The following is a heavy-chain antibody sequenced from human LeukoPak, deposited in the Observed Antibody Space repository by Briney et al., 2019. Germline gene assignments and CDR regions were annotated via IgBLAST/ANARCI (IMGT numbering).Heavy chain of an antibody. CDR2: IYYSGST. V-gene: IGHV4-30-4*08. D-gene: IGHD3-3*01. CDR3: ARVAPPYDFWSGYLDY. J-gene: IGHJ4*02. Sequence: SSETLSLTCTVSGGSVSSGSYYWSWIRQPPGKGLEWIGYIYYSGSTYYNPSLKSRVTISVDTSKNQFSLKLSSVTAADTAVYYCARVAPPYDFWSGYLDYWGQGTLVTVSS. CDR1: GGSVSSGSYY.